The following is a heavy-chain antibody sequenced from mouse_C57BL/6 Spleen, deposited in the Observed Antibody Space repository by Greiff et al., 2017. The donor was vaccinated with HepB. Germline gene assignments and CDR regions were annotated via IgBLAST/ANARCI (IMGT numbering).Heavy chain of an antibody. CDR1: GYAFSSSW. V-gene: IGHV1-82*01. Sequence: VKLMESGPELVKPGASVKISCKASGYAFSSSWMNWVKQRPGKGLEWIGRIYPGDGDTNYNGKFKGKATLTADKSSSTAYMQLSSLTSEDSAVYFCARASYYNRGYFDVWGTGTTVTVSS. CDR2: IYPGDGDT. D-gene: IGHD2-12*01. CDR3: ARASYYNRGYFDV. J-gene: IGHJ1*03.